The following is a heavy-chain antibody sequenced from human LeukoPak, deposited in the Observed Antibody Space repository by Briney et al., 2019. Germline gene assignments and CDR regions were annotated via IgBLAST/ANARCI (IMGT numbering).Heavy chain of an antibody. J-gene: IGHJ4*02. Sequence: GGSLRLSCAASGFTVSSNYMSWVRQAPGKGLEWVSVIYSGGSTYYADSVKGRFTISRDNSKNTLYLQMNSLKTEDTAVYYCRYYDSSGPDYWGQGTLVTVSS. V-gene: IGHV3-53*01. CDR2: IYSGGST. CDR1: GFTVSSNY. CDR3: RYYDSSGPDY. D-gene: IGHD3-22*01.